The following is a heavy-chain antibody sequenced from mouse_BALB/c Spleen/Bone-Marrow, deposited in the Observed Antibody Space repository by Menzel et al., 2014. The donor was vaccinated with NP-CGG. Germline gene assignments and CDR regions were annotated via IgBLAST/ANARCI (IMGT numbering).Heavy chain of an antibody. V-gene: IGHV7-3*02. CDR1: GFTFTDYY. D-gene: IGHD1-1*01. Sequence: EVMLVESGGGLVQPGGSLRLSCATSGFTFTDYYMNWVRQPPGKALKWLGFIRNKANGYTTEYSASVKGRFTISRDNSQSILYLQMNTLRAEDSATYYCARDSRSTVSHFDYWGQGTTLTVSS. J-gene: IGHJ2*01. CDR2: IRNKANGYTT. CDR3: ARDSRSTVSHFDY.